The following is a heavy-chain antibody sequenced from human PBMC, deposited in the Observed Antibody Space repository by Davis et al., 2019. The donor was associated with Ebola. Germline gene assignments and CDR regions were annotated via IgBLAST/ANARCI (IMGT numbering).Heavy chain of an antibody. CDR2: TYYKSKWYN. D-gene: IGHD5-18*01. J-gene: IGHJ6*02. V-gene: IGHV6-1*01. Sequence: SCAISGDSVSTAGWNWISQSPSRGLEWPGRTYYKSKWYNDYAASVKSRITINPDTSKNQFSLQLTSVTPEDTAFYYCARGWLRGGMDVWGEGTTVTV. CDR1: GDSVSTAG. CDR3: ARGWLRGGMDV.